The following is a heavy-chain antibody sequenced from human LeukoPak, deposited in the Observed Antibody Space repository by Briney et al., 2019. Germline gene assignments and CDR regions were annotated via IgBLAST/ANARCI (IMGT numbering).Heavy chain of an antibody. CDR1: GGSISSYY. V-gene: IGHV4-59*01. J-gene: IGHJ3*02. CDR2: IYYSGST. CDR3: ARDFGDSSSPDAFDI. D-gene: IGHD6-6*01. Sequence: PSETLSLTRTVSGGSISSYYWSWIRQPPGKGLEWIGYIYYSGSTNYNPSLKSRVTISVDTSKNQFSLKLSSVTAADTAVYYCARDFGDSSSPDAFDIWGQGTMVTVSS.